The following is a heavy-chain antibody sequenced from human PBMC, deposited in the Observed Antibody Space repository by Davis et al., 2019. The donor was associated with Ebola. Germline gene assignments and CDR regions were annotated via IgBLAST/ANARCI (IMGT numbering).Heavy chain of an antibody. V-gene: IGHV1-18*01. D-gene: IGHD2-15*01. CDR3: ARRGYCSGGSCQTDYYYGMDV. Sequence: AASVKVSCKASGYTFTSYGISWVRQAPGQGLEWMGWISAYNGNTNYAQKLQGRVTMTTDTSTSTAYMELRSLRSDDTAVYYCARRGYCSGGSCQTDYYYGMDVWGQGTTVTVSS. CDR2: ISAYNGNT. CDR1: GYTFTSYG. J-gene: IGHJ6*02.